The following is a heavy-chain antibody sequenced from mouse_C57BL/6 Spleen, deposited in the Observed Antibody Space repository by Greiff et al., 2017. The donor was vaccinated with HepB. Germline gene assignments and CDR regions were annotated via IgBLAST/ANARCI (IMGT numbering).Heavy chain of an antibody. CDR3: ARHELGSYAMDY. CDR1: GFSLTSYG. Sequence: VKLVESGPGLVAPSQSLSITCTVSGFSLTSYGVHWVRQPPGKGLEWLVVIWSDGSTTYNSALKSRQSISKDNPKSQVFLKMNSLQTDDTAMYYCARHELGSYAMDYWGQGTSVTVSS. CDR2: IWSDGST. J-gene: IGHJ4*01. V-gene: IGHV2-6-1*01. D-gene: IGHD4-1*01.